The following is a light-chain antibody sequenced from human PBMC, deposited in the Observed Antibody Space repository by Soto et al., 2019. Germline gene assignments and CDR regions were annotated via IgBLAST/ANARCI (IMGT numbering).Light chain of an antibody. Sequence: EIEMTQSPATLSLAPGERVTLSCRASESVSTNLAWYQQKAGQAPRLLIYGASSRATGTPDRFSGSGSGTDFTLTISRLEPEDFAVYYCQYYYESSPFGRGTKVDIK. CDR2: GAS. V-gene: IGKV3-20*01. CDR3: QYYYESSP. CDR1: ESVSTN. J-gene: IGKJ4*01.